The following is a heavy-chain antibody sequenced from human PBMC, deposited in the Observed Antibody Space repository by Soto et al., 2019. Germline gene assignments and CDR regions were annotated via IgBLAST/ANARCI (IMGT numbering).Heavy chain of an antibody. CDR1: GFTFSSYG. CDR2: ISYDGSNK. D-gene: IGHD3-3*01. Sequence: GGSLRLSCAASGFTFSSYGMHWVRQAPGKGLEWVAVISYDGSNKYYADSVKGRFTISRDNSKNTLYLQMNSLRAEDTAVYYCAKVGGDFWSGYYSGYMDVWGKGTTVTVSS. V-gene: IGHV3-30*18. CDR3: AKVGGDFWSGYYSGYMDV. J-gene: IGHJ6*03.